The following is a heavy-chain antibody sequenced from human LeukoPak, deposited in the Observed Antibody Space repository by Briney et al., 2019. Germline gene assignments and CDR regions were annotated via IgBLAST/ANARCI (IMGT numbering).Heavy chain of an antibody. V-gene: IGHV3-7*01. J-gene: IGHJ4*02. Sequence: QPGGSLRLSCAASGFTFSSYWMSWGRQAPGKGLEWVANIKQDGSEKYYVDSVKGRFTISRDNAKNSLYLQMNSLRAEDTAVYYCARDHVSAAGTLFDYWGQGTLVTVSS. CDR1: GFTFSSYW. CDR3: ARDHVSAAGTLFDY. CDR2: IKQDGSEK. D-gene: IGHD6-13*01.